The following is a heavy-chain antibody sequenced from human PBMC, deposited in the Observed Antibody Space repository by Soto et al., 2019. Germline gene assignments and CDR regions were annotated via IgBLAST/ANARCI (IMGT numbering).Heavy chain of an antibody. Sequence: GGSLRLSCTASGFTFGDYAMSWFRQAPGKGLEWVGFIRSKAYGGTTEYAASVKGRFTISRDDSKSIAYLQMNSLKTEDTAVYYCTRAMVRGVRTYYYGMDVWGQGTTVTVSS. J-gene: IGHJ6*02. D-gene: IGHD3-10*01. CDR2: IRSKAYGGTT. V-gene: IGHV3-49*03. CDR3: TRAMVRGVRTYYYGMDV. CDR1: GFTFGDYA.